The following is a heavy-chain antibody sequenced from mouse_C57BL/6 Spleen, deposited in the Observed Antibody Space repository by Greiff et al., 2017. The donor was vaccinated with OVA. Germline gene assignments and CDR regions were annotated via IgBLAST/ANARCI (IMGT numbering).Heavy chain of an antibody. Sequence: QVHVKQSGPGLVQPSQSLSITCTVSGFSLTSYGVHWVRQSPGKGLEWLGVIWSGGSTDYNAAFISRLSISKDNSKSQVFFKMNSLQADDTAIYYCARNYGSSHYAMDYWGQGTSVTVSS. CDR2: IWSGGST. D-gene: IGHD1-1*01. CDR3: ARNYGSSHYAMDY. V-gene: IGHV2-2*01. J-gene: IGHJ4*01. CDR1: GFSLTSYG.